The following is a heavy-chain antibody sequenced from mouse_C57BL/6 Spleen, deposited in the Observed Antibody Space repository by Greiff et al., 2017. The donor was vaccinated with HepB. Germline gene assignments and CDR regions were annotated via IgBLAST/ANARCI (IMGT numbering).Heavy chain of an antibody. V-gene: IGHV1-82*01. CDR2: IYPGDGDT. Sequence: QVQLKQSGPELVKPGASVKISCKASGYAFSSSWMNWVKQRPGKGLEWIGRIYPGDGDTNYNGKFKGKATLTADKSSSTAYMQLSSLTSEDSAVYFCAGTAQAAFAYWGQGTLVTVSA. D-gene: IGHD3-2*02. CDR1: GYAFSSSW. CDR3: AGTAQAAFAY. J-gene: IGHJ3*01.